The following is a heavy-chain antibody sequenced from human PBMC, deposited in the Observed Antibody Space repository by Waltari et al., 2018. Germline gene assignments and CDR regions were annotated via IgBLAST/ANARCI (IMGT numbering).Heavy chain of an antibody. V-gene: IGHV4-59*01. D-gene: IGHD1-26*01. CDR2: IYYSGSP. Sequence: QVQLQESGPGLVKPSETLSLTCTVSGGSISSYYWSWIRQPPGKGLEWIGYIYYSGSPNHNPALQSRVTISVDTSKNQFSLKLSSVTAADTAVYYCARVRVVGATWGLFDPWGQGTLVTVSS. J-gene: IGHJ5*02. CDR1: GGSISSYY. CDR3: ARVRVVGATWGLFDP.